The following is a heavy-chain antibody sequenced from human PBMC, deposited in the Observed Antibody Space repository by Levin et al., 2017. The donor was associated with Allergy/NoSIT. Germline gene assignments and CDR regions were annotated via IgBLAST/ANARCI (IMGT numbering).Heavy chain of an antibody. D-gene: IGHD5-18*01. J-gene: IGHJ4*02. V-gene: IGHV3-66*01. CDR1: GFTVYNNY. CDR3: AGYTAGEH. CDR2: IYSGGNT. Sequence: GGSLRLSCAASGFTVYNNYMTWVRQAPGKGLEWVSLIYSGGNTRYADSLKGRFTISRDSSKNTLYLQMNSLRVEDTAVYYCAGYTAGEHWGQGSLVIVSS.